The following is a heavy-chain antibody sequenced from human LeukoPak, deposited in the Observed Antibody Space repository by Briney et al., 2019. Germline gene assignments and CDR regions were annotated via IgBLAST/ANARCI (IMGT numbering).Heavy chain of an antibody. Sequence: SETLSLTCAVYGGSFSGYYWTWIRQTPEKGLEWIGEMNPSGSTSYNPSLKSRVAISVDTSKNQFSLKLSSVTAADTAVYYCARGRQDVTMIVVVMTAVSYYLDVWGKGTTVTVS. V-gene: IGHV4-34*01. CDR3: ARGRQDVTMIVVVMTAVSYYLDV. D-gene: IGHD3-22*01. CDR2: MNPSGST. J-gene: IGHJ6*03. CDR1: GGSFSGYY.